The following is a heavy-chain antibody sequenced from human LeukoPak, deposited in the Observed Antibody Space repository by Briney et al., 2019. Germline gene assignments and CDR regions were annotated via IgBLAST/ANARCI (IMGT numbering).Heavy chain of an antibody. CDR1: GGSISSYY. CDR3: AREEDRSSWYRVHAFDI. D-gene: IGHD6-13*01. V-gene: IGHV4-59*01. J-gene: IGHJ3*02. CDR2: IYYSGST. Sequence: SETLSLTCTVSGGSISSYYWSWIRQPPGKGLEWIGYIYYSGSTNYNPSLKSRVTISVDTSKNQFSLKLSSVTAADTAVYYCAREEDRSSWYRVHAFDIWGQGTMVTVSS.